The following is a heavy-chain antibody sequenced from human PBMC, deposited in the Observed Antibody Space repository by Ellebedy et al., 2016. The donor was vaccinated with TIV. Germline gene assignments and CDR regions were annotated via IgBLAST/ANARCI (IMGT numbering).Heavy chain of an antibody. CDR3: ARARSGSYWFDP. CDR1: GYTFTSYD. V-gene: IGHV1-8*01. J-gene: IGHJ5*02. CDR2: MNPNSGNT. Sequence: ASVKVSXXASGYTFTSYDINWVRQATGQGLEWMGWMNPNSGNTGYAQKFQGRVTMTRNTSISTAYMELSSLRSEDTAVYYCARARSGSYWFDPWGQGTLVTVSS. D-gene: IGHD1-26*01.